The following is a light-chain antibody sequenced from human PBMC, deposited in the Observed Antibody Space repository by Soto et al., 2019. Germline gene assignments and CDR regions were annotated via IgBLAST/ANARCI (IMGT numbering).Light chain of an antibody. V-gene: IGKV3-20*01. CDR1: QSVYNNY. J-gene: IGKJ2*01. CDR2: GAS. Sequence: EIVLTQSPGTLSLSPGERATLSCRASQSVYNNYLAWYQQKPGQTPRLLVNGASNRATGIPDRFSGGGSGTDFTLPISSLEPEDVAVYYCQQYGLPPPSFGQGTRVELK. CDR3: QQYGLPPPS.